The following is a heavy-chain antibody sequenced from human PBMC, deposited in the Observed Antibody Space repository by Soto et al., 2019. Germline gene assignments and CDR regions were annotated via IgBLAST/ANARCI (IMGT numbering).Heavy chain of an antibody. D-gene: IGHD2-15*01. CDR2: IHYSGST. V-gene: IGHV4-59*08. J-gene: IGHJ3*02. Sequence: QVQLQESGPGLVKPSETLSLTCTVSGGSISSYYWSWIRQPPGKGLEWIAYIHYSGSTNYNPSLKSRVTISVDTSKNQFSLKLSSVSAADTAVYYCARHCSGGSCYYAFDIWGQGTMVTVSS. CDR3: ARHCSGGSCYYAFDI. CDR1: GGSISSYY.